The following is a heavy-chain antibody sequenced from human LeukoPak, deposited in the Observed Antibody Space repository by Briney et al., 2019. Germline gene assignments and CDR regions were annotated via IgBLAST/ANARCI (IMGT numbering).Heavy chain of an antibody. CDR1: GYIFTNYW. CDR3: AITSGATLGAFDY. Sequence: GESLKISCKGSGYIFTNYWIGWVRQMPGKGLEWMGIIYPGDSDTRYSPSFQGQVTISADKSISTAYLQWSSLKASDIAMYYCAITSGATLGAFDYWGQGTLVTVSS. V-gene: IGHV5-51*01. CDR2: IYPGDSDT. J-gene: IGHJ4*02. D-gene: IGHD3-16*01.